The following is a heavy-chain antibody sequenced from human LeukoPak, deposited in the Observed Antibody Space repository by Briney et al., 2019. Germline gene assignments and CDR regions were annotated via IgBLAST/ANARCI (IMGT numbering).Heavy chain of an antibody. V-gene: IGHV3-11*06. J-gene: IGHJ6*02. CDR2: ISSSSSYT. Sequence: GGSLRLSCAASGFTFSDYYMSWIRQAPGKGLEWVSYISSSSSYTNYADSVKGRFTISRDNAKNSLYLQMNSLRAEDTAVYYCARVGDYYYGMDVWGQGITVTVSS. D-gene: IGHD1-26*01. CDR1: GFTFSDYY. CDR3: ARVGDYYYGMDV.